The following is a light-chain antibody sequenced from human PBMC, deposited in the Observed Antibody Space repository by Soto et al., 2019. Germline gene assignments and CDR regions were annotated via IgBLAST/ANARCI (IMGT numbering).Light chain of an antibody. CDR1: SRDVGGYNY. V-gene: IGLV2-8*01. CDR3: LSYADTAYV. CDR2: EVS. J-gene: IGLJ1*01. Sequence: QSVLTQPPSASGSPGQSVTISCAGTSRDVGGYNYVSWYQQYPGKVPKLMIYEVSERPSGVPDRCSGSKSGNTAFLTVSGLQAEDEADYYCLSYADTAYVFGTGTKVTVL.